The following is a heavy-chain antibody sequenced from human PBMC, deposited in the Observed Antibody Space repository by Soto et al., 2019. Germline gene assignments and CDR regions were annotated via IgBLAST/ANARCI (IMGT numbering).Heavy chain of an antibody. Sequence: GGSLRLSCAASGFTFSSYAMSWVRQAPGKGLEWVSAISGSGGSTYYADSVKGRFTISRDNSKNTLYLQMNSLRAEDTAVYYCAKDAGYSIQRGDRYFDYWGQGTLVTVSS. CDR2: ISGSGGST. J-gene: IGHJ4*02. D-gene: IGHD6-13*01. V-gene: IGHV3-23*01. CDR1: GFTFSSYA. CDR3: AKDAGYSIQRGDRYFDY.